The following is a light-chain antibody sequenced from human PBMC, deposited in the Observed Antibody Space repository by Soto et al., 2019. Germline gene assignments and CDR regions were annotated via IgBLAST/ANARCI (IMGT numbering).Light chain of an antibody. V-gene: IGKV3-20*01. CDR3: HQNDSSPLT. Sequence: EIVLTQSPGTLSLSPGERATLSCRASQSVSSSYLAWYQQKPGQAPRLLIYGASSRTTGIPNSFSGSGSGTYFTLTSSLLAHEDVAYYYCHQNDSSPLTFGGGTKVEIK. CDR1: QSVSSSY. CDR2: GAS. J-gene: IGKJ4*01.